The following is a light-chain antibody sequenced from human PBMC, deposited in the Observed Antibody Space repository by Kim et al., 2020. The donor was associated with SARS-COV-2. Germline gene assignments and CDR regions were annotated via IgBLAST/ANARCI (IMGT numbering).Light chain of an antibody. CDR2: RNG. J-gene: IGLJ3*02. CDR3: AVWDDSLYGRR. CDR1: SPNDGSTT. V-gene: IGLV1-44*01. Sequence: GQRVTNPLCGTSPNDGSTTVSCYQQIPGTAPNLAVYRNGQRPSGVPDRFSGSRSGTSASLAISGLQSEDEADYYCAVWDDSLYGRRFGGGTKVTVL.